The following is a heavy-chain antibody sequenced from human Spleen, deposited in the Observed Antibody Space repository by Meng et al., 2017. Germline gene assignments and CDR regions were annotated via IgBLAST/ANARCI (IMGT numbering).Heavy chain of an antibody. D-gene: IGHD3-22*01. CDR2: IYYSGST. J-gene: IGHJ3*02. CDR3: ARWVVVITSAFDI. V-gene: IGHV4-31*03. CDR1: GGSISSGGYY. Sequence: LRLSCTVSGGSISSGGYYWSWIRQHPGKGLEWIGYIYYSGSTDYNPSLKSRVTISLDTSKNKFSLKLSSVTAADTAVYYCARWVVVITSAFDIWGQGTMVTVSS.